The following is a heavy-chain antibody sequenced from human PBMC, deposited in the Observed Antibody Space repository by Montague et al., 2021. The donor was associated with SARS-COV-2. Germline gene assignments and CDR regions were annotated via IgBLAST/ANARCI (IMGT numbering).Heavy chain of an antibody. CDR2: IYYSGST. Sequence: TLSLTCTVSGGSVSSGSYYWSWIRQPPGKGLEWIGYIYYSGSTNYNPSLKSRVTISVDTSKNQFSLKLSSVTAADTAVYYCARDPWHITIFGVVTRYGRDVGGQGTTVAVSS. J-gene: IGHJ6*02. CDR1: GGSVSSGSYY. CDR3: ARDPWHITIFGVVTRYGRDV. V-gene: IGHV4-61*01. D-gene: IGHD3-3*01.